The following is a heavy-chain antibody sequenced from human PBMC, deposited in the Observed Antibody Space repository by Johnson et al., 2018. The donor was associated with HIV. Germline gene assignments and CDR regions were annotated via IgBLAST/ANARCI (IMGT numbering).Heavy chain of an antibody. J-gene: IGHJ3*02. V-gene: IGHV3-30*04. CDR2: ISYDGSNR. Sequence: SEGGVVQLGRSLRLSCAASGFTFSSYAMHWVRQAPGKGLEWVAVISYDGSNRYYADSVTGRFTISRDNSKNTLYLQMNSLRAEDWAVYYCAGGGGALAIHAFDIWGQGTMVTVSS. CDR1: GFTFSSYA. D-gene: IGHD1-26*01. CDR3: AGGGGALAIHAFDI.